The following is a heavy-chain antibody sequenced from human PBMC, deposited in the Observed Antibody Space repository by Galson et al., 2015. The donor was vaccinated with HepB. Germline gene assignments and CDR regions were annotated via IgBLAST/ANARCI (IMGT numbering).Heavy chain of an antibody. Sequence: SLRLSCAASGFTFSSYAMSWVRQAPGKGLEWVSAISGSGGSTYYADSVKGRFTISRDNSKNTLYLQMNSLRAEDTAVYYCAKVVDPYYDSSGYIPRTKSQRIYYFDYWGQGTLVTVSS. CDR2: ISGSGGST. D-gene: IGHD3-22*01. CDR1: GFTFSSYA. CDR3: AKVVDPYYDSSGYIPRTKSQRIYYFDY. V-gene: IGHV3-23*01. J-gene: IGHJ4*02.